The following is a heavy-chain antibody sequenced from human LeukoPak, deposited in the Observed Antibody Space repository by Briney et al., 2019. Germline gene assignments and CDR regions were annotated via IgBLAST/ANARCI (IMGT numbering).Heavy chain of an antibody. Sequence: GGSLRLSCAASGFTFDDYAMHWVRQAPGKGLEWVSLISGDGGSTYYADSVKGRFTISRDNSKNSLYLQMNSLRTEDTALHYCAKDKARDSYGIDAFDIWGQGTMVTVSS. D-gene: IGHD5-18*01. J-gene: IGHJ3*02. CDR3: AKDKARDSYGIDAFDI. CDR2: ISGDGGST. V-gene: IGHV3-43*02. CDR1: GFTFDDYA.